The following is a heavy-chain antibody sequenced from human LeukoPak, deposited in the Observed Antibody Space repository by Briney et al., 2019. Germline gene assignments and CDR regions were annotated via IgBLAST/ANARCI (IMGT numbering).Heavy chain of an antibody. Sequence: SETLSLTCTVSGGSISSYYWSWIRQPPGKGLEWIGYIYYSGSTNYNPSLKSRVTISVDTSKNQFSLKLSSMTAADTAVYYCARGPFDGPHYYYYMDVWGKGTTVTVSS. V-gene: IGHV4-59*01. CDR2: IYYSGST. CDR3: ARGPFDGPHYYYYMDV. CDR1: GGSISSYY. D-gene: IGHD4-17*01. J-gene: IGHJ6*03.